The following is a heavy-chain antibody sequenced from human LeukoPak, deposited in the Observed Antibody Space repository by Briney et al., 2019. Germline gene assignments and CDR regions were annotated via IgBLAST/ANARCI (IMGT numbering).Heavy chain of an antibody. Sequence: GASVKVSCKASGYTFTSYDINWVRQATGQGLEWMGWMNPNSGNTGYAQKFQGRVTMTRDTSTSTVYMELSSLRSEDTAVYYCARDRGDLRLGELSLLYDYWGQGTLVTVSS. D-gene: IGHD3-16*02. J-gene: IGHJ4*02. CDR1: GYTFTSYD. CDR3: ARDRGDLRLGELSLLYDY. CDR2: MNPNSGNT. V-gene: IGHV1-8*01.